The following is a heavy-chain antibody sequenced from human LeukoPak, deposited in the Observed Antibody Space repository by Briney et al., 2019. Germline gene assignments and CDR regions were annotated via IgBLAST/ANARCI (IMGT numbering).Heavy chain of an antibody. D-gene: IGHD6-13*01. V-gene: IGHV3-30*18. Sequence: PGGSLRLSCAASGFTFSSYGMHLVRQAPGKGLEWVAVISYDGSNKYYADSVKGRFTISRDNSKNTLYLQMNSLRAEDTAVYYCAKDPSSWTLRNWFDPWGQGTLVTVSS. CDR1: GFTFSSYG. J-gene: IGHJ5*02. CDR2: ISYDGSNK. CDR3: AKDPSSWTLRNWFDP.